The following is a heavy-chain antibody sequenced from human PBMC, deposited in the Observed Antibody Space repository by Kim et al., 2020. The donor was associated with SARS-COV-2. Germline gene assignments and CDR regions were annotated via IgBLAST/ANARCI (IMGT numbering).Heavy chain of an antibody. J-gene: IGHJ3*02. CDR2: IYSGGST. D-gene: IGHD3-22*01. V-gene: IGHV3-53*01. Sequence: GGSLRLSCAASGFTVSSNYMSWVRQAPGKGLEWVSVIYSGGSTYYADSVKGRFTISRDNSKNTLYLQMNSLRAEDTAVYYCARDRDYYDKSGSDAFDIWGQGTMVTVSS. CDR1: GFTVSSNY. CDR3: ARDRDYYDKSGSDAFDI.